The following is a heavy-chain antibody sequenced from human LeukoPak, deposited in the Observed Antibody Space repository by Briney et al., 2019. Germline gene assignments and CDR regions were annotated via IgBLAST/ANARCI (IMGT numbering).Heavy chain of an antibody. D-gene: IGHD3-22*01. CDR1: GFTFSSYS. Sequence: GGSLRLSCAASGFTFSSYSMNWVRQAPGKGLEWVSSISSSSSYIYYADSVKGRFTISRDNAKNSLYLQMNSLRAEDTAVYYCAGEGYYDSSGYWHFAFDIWGQGTMVTVSS. V-gene: IGHV3-21*01. J-gene: IGHJ3*02. CDR3: AGEGYYDSSGYWHFAFDI. CDR2: ISSSSSYI.